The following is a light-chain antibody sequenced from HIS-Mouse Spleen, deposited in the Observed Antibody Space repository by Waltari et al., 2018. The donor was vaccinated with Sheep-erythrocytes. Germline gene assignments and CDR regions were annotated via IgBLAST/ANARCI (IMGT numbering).Light chain of an antibody. CDR2: GKN. Sequence: SSELTQDPAVSVALGQTVRITCQGSSLSSYYAQGYQQKPGQAPVLVIYGKNNRPSGIPDRFSGSSSGNTASLTITGAQAEDEADYYCNSRDSSGNHRVVFGGGTKLTVL. CDR3: NSRDSSGNHRVV. V-gene: IGLV3-19*01. J-gene: IGLJ2*01. CDR1: SLSSYY.